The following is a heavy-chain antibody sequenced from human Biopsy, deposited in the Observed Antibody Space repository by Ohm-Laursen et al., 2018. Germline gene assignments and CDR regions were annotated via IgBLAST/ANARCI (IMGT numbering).Heavy chain of an antibody. D-gene: IGHD6-6*01. CDR2: MIPSSGKT. V-gene: IGHV1-8*01. CDR1: GYSFSTYD. CDR3: ARGYSRRVSIFEASIYWFDT. Sequence: ASVKVSCKVSGYSFSTYDVNWVRQARGQGLERMGWMIPSSGKTGYAQRFQGRVTLTMNTSISTAYMELSGLRSEDTAVYFCARGYSRRVSIFEASIYWFDTWGQGTLVTVSS. J-gene: IGHJ5*02.